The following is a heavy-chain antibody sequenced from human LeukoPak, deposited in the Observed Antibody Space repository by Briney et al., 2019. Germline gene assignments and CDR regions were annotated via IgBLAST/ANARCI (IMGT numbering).Heavy chain of an antibody. V-gene: IGHV3-74*01. D-gene: IGHD6-13*01. CDR3: ARDLDDPAIAAAGPNWFDP. J-gene: IGHJ5*02. CDR1: GFTFSSYW. Sequence: GSLRLSCAASGFTFSSYWMHWVRQAPGKGLVWVSRINSDGSSTSYADSVKGRFTISRDNAENTLYLQMNSLRAEDTAVYYCARDLDDPAIAAAGPNWFDPWGQGTLVTVSS. CDR2: INSDGSST.